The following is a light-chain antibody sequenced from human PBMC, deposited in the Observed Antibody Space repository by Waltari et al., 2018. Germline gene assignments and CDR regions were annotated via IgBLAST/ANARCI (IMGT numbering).Light chain of an antibody. CDR2: WAS. V-gene: IGKV4-1*01. Sequence: DIVMTQSPDSLAVSLGARATINCKSSQSVLYSSNNNNYLAWYQQNPGQSPTLLIYWASTRESGVPDRFSGSGSGTDFTLTISSLQAEDVAIYYCLQYYSTPPGTFGQGTKVEIK. CDR3: LQYYSTPPGT. CDR1: QSVLYSSNNNNY. J-gene: IGKJ1*01.